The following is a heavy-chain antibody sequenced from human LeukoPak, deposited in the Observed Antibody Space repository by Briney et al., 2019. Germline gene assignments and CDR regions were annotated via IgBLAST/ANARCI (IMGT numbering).Heavy chain of an antibody. V-gene: IGHV4-59*01. CDR3: ARVLGNSGWYYFDY. CDR1: GGSIRSYY. Sequence: SETLSLSCTVSGGSIRSYYWSWIRQPPGMGLEWIGYIYYTGSTNYNPSLKSRVTMSVDTSKNQFSLKLSSVTAADTAVYYCARVLGNSGWYYFDYWGQGTLVTVSS. D-gene: IGHD6-19*01. J-gene: IGHJ4*02. CDR2: IYYTGST.